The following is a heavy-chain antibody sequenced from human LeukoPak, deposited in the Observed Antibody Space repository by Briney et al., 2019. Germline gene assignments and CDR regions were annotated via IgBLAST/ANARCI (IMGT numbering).Heavy chain of an antibody. J-gene: IGHJ4*02. V-gene: IGHV3-7*03. D-gene: IGHD4-23*01. CDR2: IKQDGSDK. Sequence: GGSLRLSCAASGFTFSNYWMSWVRQAPGKGLEWEGNIKQDGSDKYYIDSVKGRFTISRDNAKNSLYLQMNSLRAEDMAVYYCARKTVVGSYFDYWGQGTPVTVSS. CDR1: GFTFSNYW. CDR3: ARKTVVGSYFDY.